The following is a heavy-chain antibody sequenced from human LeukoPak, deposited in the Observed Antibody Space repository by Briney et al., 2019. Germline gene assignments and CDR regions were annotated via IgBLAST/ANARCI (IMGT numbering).Heavy chain of an antibody. D-gene: IGHD2/OR15-2a*01. V-gene: IGHV1-2*02. Sequence: GASVKVSCKTSGYTFTGPYIHWVRQAPGQGLEWMGWVNPKSGGTGYAQRFQDRITLARDTSISTVYMELSRLISDDTAVYYCARDFYTSGKGAFDIWGQGTMVTVSS. CDR1: GYTFTGPY. J-gene: IGHJ3*02. CDR3: ARDFYTSGKGAFDI. CDR2: VNPKSGGT.